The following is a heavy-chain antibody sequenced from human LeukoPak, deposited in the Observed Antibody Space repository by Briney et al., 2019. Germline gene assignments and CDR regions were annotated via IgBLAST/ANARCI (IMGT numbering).Heavy chain of an antibody. J-gene: IGHJ5*02. CDR1: GGSISGYY. CDR3: ARAGCSSTSCYKEGYNWFDP. Sequence: SETLSLTCTVSGGSISGYYWSWIRQPPGKGLEWIGYIYYSGSTNYNPSLKSRLTILVDTSRNQFSLKLSSVTAADTAVYYCARAGCSSTSCYKEGYNWFDPWGQGTLVTVSS. V-gene: IGHV4-59*12. D-gene: IGHD2-2*02. CDR2: IYYSGST.